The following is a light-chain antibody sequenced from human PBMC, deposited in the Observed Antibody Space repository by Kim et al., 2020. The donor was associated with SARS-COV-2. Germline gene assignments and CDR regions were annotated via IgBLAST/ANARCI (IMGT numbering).Light chain of an antibody. CDR3: QSYDNGNQV. V-gene: IGLV6-57*02. J-gene: IGLJ3*02. Sequence: NFMLTQPHSVSESPGNTITISCTGSSGSIARNDVQWYQQRPGSAPTTVIYEDSKRPSGVPDRFSGSIDTASNSASLTISGLKTEDEADYYCQSYDNGNQVFGGGTQLTVL. CDR2: EDS. CDR1: SGSIARND.